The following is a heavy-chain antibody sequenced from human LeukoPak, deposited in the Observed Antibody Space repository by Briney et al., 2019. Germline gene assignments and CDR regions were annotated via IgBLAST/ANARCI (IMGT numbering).Heavy chain of an antibody. CDR1: GFTFNTFN. V-gene: IGHV3-21*01. J-gene: IGHJ4*02. CDR3: ARGHYDVLAASGRWTPDY. CDR2: ITSGGDYI. Sequence: GGSLRLSCAASGFTFNTFNMNWVRQAPGKGLEWVSSITSGGDYIYYADSVKGRFTTSRDNAKNSLSLQLNSLRVEDTAVYYCARGHYDVLAASGRWTPDYWGRGPVVSV. D-gene: IGHD3-9*01.